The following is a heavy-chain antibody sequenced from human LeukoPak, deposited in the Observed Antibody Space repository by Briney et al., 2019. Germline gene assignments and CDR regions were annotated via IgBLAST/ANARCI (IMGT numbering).Heavy chain of an antibody. CDR3: AREGDTAMAQFDY. Sequence: GGSLRLPCAASGFTFSSYAMHWVRQAPGKGLEWVAVISYDGSNKYYADSVKGRFTISRDNSKNTLYLQMNSLRAEDTAVYYCAREGDTAMAQFDYWGQGTLVTVSS. D-gene: IGHD5-18*01. J-gene: IGHJ4*02. V-gene: IGHV3-30-3*01. CDR2: ISYDGSNK. CDR1: GFTFSSYA.